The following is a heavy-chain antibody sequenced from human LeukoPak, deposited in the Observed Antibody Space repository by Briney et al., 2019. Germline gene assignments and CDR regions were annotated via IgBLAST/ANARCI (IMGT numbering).Heavy chain of an antibody. CDR2: ISSSGSTI. CDR3: ARDPRTVRI. D-gene: IGHD1-1*01. V-gene: IGHV3-48*03. J-gene: IGHJ4*02. Sequence: GGSLRLSCVASGFTFSSYEMTWVRQAPGKGLEWVSYISSSGSTIYYADSVKGRFTISRDNAKNSLYLEMNSLRVEDTAVYFCARDPRTVRIWGQGTLVTVSS. CDR1: GFTFSSYE.